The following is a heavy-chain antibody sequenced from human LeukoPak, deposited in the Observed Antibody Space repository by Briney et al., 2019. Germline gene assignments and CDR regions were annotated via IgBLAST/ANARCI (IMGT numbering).Heavy chain of an antibody. Sequence: SETLSLTCTVSGDSISGFYWSWIRQPPGKGLEWIGYIYHSGSTYYNPSLKSRVTISVDTSKNQFSLKLSSVTAADTAVYYCARGPAYDILTGYSWGGIDYWGQGTLVTVSS. CDR2: IYHSGST. CDR3: ARGPAYDILTGYSWGGIDY. CDR1: GDSISGFY. D-gene: IGHD3-9*01. J-gene: IGHJ4*02. V-gene: IGHV4-59*01.